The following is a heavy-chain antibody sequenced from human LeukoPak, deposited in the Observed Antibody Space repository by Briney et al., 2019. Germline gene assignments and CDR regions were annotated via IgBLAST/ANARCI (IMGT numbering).Heavy chain of an antibody. D-gene: IGHD5-18*01. CDR2: IYTSGST. CDR3: ASSGYSYGYFSDY. V-gene: IGHV4-4*08. J-gene: IGHJ4*02. CDR1: GGSISSYY. Sequence: SETLSLTCTVSGGSISSYYWSWIRQPPGKGLEWIGRIYTSGSTNYNPSLKSRVTISVDTSKNQFSLKLSSVTAADTAVYYCASSGYSYGYFSDYWGQGTLVTVSS.